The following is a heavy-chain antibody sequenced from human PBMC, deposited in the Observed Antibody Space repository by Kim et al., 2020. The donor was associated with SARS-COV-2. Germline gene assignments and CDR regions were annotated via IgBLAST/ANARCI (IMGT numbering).Heavy chain of an antibody. Sequence: GGSLRLSCAASGFMFSSYAMHWVRQAPGKGLEWVAVISFDGSNKYYADSVKGRFTISRDNSKNTLYLQMNSPRAEDTAVYYCARCMGGGYYYGMDVWG. V-gene: IGHV3-30-3*01. CDR2: ISFDGSNK. D-gene: IGHD3-16*01. CDR1: GFMFSSYA. CDR3: ARCMGGGYYYGMDV. J-gene: IGHJ6*02.